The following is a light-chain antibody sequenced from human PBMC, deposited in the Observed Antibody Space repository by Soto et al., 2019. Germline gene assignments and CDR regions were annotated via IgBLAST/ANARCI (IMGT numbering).Light chain of an antibody. V-gene: IGKV3-15*01. Sequence: EIVMTQSPATLSVSPGERATLSCRASQSVSSNLAWYQQKPGQAPRLLIYGASNRATGIPARFSGSGSGTEFTLNISSLQSEDFAVYYCQQYNKWPPWTFGQGTKVEIK. J-gene: IGKJ1*01. CDR3: QQYNKWPPWT. CDR1: QSVSSN. CDR2: GAS.